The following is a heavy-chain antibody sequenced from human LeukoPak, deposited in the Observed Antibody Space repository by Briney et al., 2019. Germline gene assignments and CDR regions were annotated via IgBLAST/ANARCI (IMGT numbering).Heavy chain of an antibody. J-gene: IGHJ4*02. CDR3: ARDTGIAVLSDY. CDR2: INPNNGGA. Sequence: ASVKVSCKASGYTFTGYYVHWVRQAPGQGLEWMGWINPNNGGADSAQKFQGRVTTTRDTSSSTAYMELSRLTSDDTAMYYCARDTGIAVLSDYWGQGTLVTVSS. CDR1: GYTFTGYY. D-gene: IGHD6-19*01. V-gene: IGHV1-2*02.